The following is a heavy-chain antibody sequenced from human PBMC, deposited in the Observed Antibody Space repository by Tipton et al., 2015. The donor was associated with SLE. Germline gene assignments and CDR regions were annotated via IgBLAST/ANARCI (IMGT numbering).Heavy chain of an antibody. D-gene: IGHD6-13*01. Sequence: SLRLSCAASGFTFDDYTMHWVRQVPGKGLEWVSLINWDGSSIHYADSVKGRFTISRDNSKNSLYLQMNSLTTEDTALYYCAKDLGAAAGNFFDYWGQGTLVTVSS. CDR2: INWDGSSI. CDR1: GFTFDDYT. J-gene: IGHJ4*02. CDR3: AKDLGAAAGNFFDY. V-gene: IGHV3-43*01.